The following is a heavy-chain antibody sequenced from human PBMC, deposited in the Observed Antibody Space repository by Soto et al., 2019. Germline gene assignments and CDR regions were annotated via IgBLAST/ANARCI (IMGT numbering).Heavy chain of an antibody. V-gene: IGHV4-59*08. CDR3: ARPGFGPLHGLVDV. Sequence: QVQLQESGPGLVKPSETLSLTCTVSGGSITNYYCSWFRQPPGKGLEWIGYINYDGYSAYNLSLKRXVPXSMDESKTQFSLMLGPVTATDTAVYYCARPGFGPLHGLVDVWGPGTTVIVSS. CDR2: INYDGYS. D-gene: IGHD3-10*01. CDR1: GGSITNYY. J-gene: IGHJ6*02.